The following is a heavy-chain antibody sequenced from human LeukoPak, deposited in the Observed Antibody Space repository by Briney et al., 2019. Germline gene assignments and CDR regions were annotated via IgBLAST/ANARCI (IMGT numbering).Heavy chain of an antibody. CDR1: GFTFSSYW. D-gene: IGHD2/OR15-2a*01. V-gene: IGHV3-74*01. Sequence: GGSLRLSCAASGFTFSSYWMHWVRQAPGKGLVWVSHINSDGSWTSYADSVKGRFTISKDNAKNAVYLQMNSLRAEDTAVYYCVSFYETYWGRGTLVTVSS. J-gene: IGHJ4*02. CDR3: VSFYETY. CDR2: INSDGSWT.